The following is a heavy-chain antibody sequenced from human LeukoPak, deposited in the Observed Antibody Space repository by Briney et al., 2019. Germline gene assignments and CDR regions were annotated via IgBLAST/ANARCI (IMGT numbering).Heavy chain of an antibody. D-gene: IGHD2-2*01. CDR3: ASLCSSTSCYPRGV. CDR1: GGTFSSYA. CDR2: IIPIFGTA. V-gene: IGHV1-69*13. J-gene: IGHJ6*04. Sequence: SVKVSCKASGGTFSSYAISWVRQAPGQGLEWMGGIIPIFGTANYAQKFQGRVTITADESTSTAYMELSSLRSEDTAVYYCASLCSSTSCYPRGVWGKGTTVTVSS.